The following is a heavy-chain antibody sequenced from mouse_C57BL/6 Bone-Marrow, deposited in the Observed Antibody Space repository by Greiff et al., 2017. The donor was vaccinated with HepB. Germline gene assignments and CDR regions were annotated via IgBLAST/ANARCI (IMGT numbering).Heavy chain of an antibody. D-gene: IGHD1-1*01. CDR2: IWSGGST. V-gene: IGHV2-2*01. CDR3: ARKDYYGSSYDFDV. Sequence: VQLKQSGPGLVQPSQSLSITCTVSGFSLTSYGVHWVRQSPGKGLEWLGVIWSGGSTDYNAAFISRLSISKDNSKSQVFFKMNSLQADDTAIYYCARKDYYGSSYDFDVWGTGTTVTVSS. CDR1: GFSLTSYG. J-gene: IGHJ1*03.